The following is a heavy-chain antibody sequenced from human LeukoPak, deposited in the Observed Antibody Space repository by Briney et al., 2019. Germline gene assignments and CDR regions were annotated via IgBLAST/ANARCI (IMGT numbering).Heavy chain of an antibody. CDR2: INTNTEKS. J-gene: IGHJ4*02. CDR1: GYSITNYA. CDR3: ETGGGYRFAY. Sequence: ASVKVSCKASGYSITNYAILWVRQAPGQGLEWMGWINTNTEKSTYAPGFTGRYVFSLDSTVNTAYLQISSLKAEDTALYYCETGGGYRFAYWGQGTLVTVSS. V-gene: IGHV7-4-1*02. D-gene: IGHD6-25*01.